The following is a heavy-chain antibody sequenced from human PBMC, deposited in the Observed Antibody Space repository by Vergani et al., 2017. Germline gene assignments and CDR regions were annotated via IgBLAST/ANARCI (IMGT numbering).Heavy chain of an antibody. CDR2: ISRSSSYI. CDR1: GFTFRSYS. V-gene: IGHV3-21*01. D-gene: IGHD2-2*01. Sequence: EVQLVESGGGLVKPGGSLRLSCAASGFTFRSYSMNWVRQAPGKGLECVSSISRSSSYIYYADSVKCRFTISRANSQNSLYLQMNILRAEDTAVYYCSRCPAMYQLLLWTDYWGQGTLVAVSS. J-gene: IGHJ4*02. CDR3: SRCPAMYQLLLWTDY.